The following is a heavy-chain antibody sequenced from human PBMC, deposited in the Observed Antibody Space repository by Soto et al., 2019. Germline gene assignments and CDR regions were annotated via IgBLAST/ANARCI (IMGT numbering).Heavy chain of an antibody. CDR3: ARPRYSGDDPDALEI. J-gene: IGHJ3*02. Sequence: QVHLVESGGAVVQPGTSLRLSCTASGFTFSSYRMHWVRQAPGKGLEWVAIIWYDGSHKFYVDSVKGRFAVSRDNSKNTVYLQMNRLTGEDTAVYYCARPRYSGDDPDALEIWGRGTLVTISS. CDR1: GFTFSSYR. D-gene: IGHD5-12*01. CDR2: IWYDGSHK. V-gene: IGHV3-33*01.